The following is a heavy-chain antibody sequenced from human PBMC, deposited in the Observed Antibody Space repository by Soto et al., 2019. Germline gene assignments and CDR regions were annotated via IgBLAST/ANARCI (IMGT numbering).Heavy chain of an antibody. J-gene: IGHJ3*02. D-gene: IGHD4-17*01. CDR1: GFTFSSYD. CDR3: AKVNPNYGDAFDI. CDR2: ITNSNMTR. V-gene: IGHV3-48*03. Sequence: PGGSLRLSCAASGFTFSSYDMNWVRQAPGKGLEWVSYITNSNMTRYYADSVKGRFTISRDNAKNSVYLQMNSLRAEDTAVYYCAKVNPNYGDAFDIWGQGTMVTGSS.